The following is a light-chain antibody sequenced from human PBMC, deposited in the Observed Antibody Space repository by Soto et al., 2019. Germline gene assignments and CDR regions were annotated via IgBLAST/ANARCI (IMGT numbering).Light chain of an antibody. CDR1: QSISSSY. Sequence: EIVLTQSPGTLSLSPGEGATLSCRASQSISSSYLAWYQQKPGQAPRLLIYGASRRATGIPDRFSGSGSGTDFTLTISGMEPEDFAVYYCQQFGRSLWTFGQGTKLDIK. CDR3: QQFGRSLWT. V-gene: IGKV3-20*01. CDR2: GAS. J-gene: IGKJ1*01.